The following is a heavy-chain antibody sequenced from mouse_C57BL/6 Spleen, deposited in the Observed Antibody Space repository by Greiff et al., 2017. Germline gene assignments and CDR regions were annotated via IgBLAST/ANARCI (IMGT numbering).Heavy chain of an antibody. J-gene: IGHJ2*01. CDR1: GYAFSSSW. Sequence: LVESGPELVKPGASVKISCKASGYAFSSSWMNWVKQRPGKGLEWIGRIYPGDGDTNYNGKFKGKATLTADKSSSTAYMQLSSLTSEDSAVYFCARLDYGSFDYWGQGTTLTVSS. V-gene: IGHV1-82*01. CDR3: ARLDYGSFDY. CDR2: IYPGDGDT. D-gene: IGHD1-1*01.